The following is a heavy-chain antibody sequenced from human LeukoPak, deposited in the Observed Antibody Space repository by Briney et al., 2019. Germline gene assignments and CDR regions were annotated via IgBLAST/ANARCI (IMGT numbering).Heavy chain of an antibody. CDR1: GYTFTSYG. CDR3: ARMGGARGSYYEVYFDY. V-gene: IGHV1-18*01. Sequence: GASVKVSRKASGYTFTSYGISWVRQAPGQGLEWMGWISAYNGNTNYAQKLQGRVTMTTDTSTSTAYMELRSLRSDDTAVYYCARMGGARGSYYEVYFDYWGQGTLVTVSS. J-gene: IGHJ4*02. D-gene: IGHD1-26*01. CDR2: ISAYNGNT.